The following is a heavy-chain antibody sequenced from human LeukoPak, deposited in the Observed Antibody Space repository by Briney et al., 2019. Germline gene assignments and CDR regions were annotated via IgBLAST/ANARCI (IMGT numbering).Heavy chain of an antibody. Sequence: GGSLRLSCAASGFVFSTYGMGWVRQAPGKGLEWVSYISSSSSAKYYADSVKGRFTISRDNAKNSLYLQMNSLRAEDTAVYYCARDNQGFDYWGQGTLVTVSS. V-gene: IGHV3-48*01. CDR1: GFVFSTYG. J-gene: IGHJ4*02. CDR3: ARDNQGFDY. D-gene: IGHD1-14*01. CDR2: ISSSSSAK.